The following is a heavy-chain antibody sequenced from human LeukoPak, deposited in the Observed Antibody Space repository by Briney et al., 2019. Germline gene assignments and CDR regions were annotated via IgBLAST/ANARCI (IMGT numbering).Heavy chain of an antibody. V-gene: IGHV3-30*02. CDR3: AIFPGDIVVVPAAIGDY. CDR2: IQYDGSNK. D-gene: IGHD2-2*01. CDR1: GFTFSTYG. Sequence: GGSLRLSCAASGFTFSTYGMHWVRQAPGKGLEWVAFIQYDGSNKYYADSVKGRFTISRDNSKNTLYLQMNSLRAEDTAVYYCAIFPGDIVVVPAAIGDYWGQGTLVTVSS. J-gene: IGHJ4*02.